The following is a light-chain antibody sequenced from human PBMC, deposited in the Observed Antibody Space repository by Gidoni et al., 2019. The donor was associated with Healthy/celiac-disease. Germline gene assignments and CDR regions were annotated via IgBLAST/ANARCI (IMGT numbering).Light chain of an antibody. CDR1: QGISNS. V-gene: IGKV1-NL1*01. J-gene: IGKJ2*01. Sequence: DIQMTQSPSSLSASVGYRVTITCRASQGISNSLAWYQQKPGKAPKLLLYAASRLESGVPSRFSGSGSGTDYTLTISSRQPEDFATYYCQQYYSTPYTFGQGTKLEIK. CDR3: QQYYSTPYT. CDR2: AAS.